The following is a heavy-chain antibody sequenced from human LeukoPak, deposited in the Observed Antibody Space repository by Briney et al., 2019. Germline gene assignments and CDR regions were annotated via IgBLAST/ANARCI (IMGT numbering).Heavy chain of an antibody. Sequence: GGSLRLSCAASGFTFADYYMSWVRQAPGKGLEWIGGINCNGGSTDYADSVKGRFTISRDNAKNSLYMQMNSLRADDTALYYSSRDPSGRPYYYYYMDVWGKGATVTVSS. V-gene: IGHV3-20*04. J-gene: IGHJ6*03. CDR3: SRDPSGRPYYYYYMDV. CDR2: INCNGGST. CDR1: GFTFADYY.